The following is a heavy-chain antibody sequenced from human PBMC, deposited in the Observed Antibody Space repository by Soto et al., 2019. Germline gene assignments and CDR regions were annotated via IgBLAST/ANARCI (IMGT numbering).Heavy chain of an antibody. CDR3: ARDGSPYYYGSEHWFDP. CDR2: TYYRSKWYN. J-gene: IGHJ5*02. D-gene: IGHD3-10*01. V-gene: IGHV6-1*01. Sequence: QVQLQQSGPGLVKPSQTLSLTCAISGDSVSSNSAAWNWIRQSPSRGLEWLGRTYYRSKWYNDYAVSVKSRITSNPDTSKNQFSLQLNSVTPEDTAVYYCARDGSPYYYGSEHWFDPWGQGTLVTVSS. CDR1: GDSVSSNSAA.